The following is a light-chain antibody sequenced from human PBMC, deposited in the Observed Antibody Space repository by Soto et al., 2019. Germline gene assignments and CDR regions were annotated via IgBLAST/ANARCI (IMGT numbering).Light chain of an antibody. V-gene: IGKV1-33*01. CDR3: KQYSIWRK. CDR2: DAS. Sequence: DIQITHSPSSLSASVVDRVTITFQASQDINKNLIWYQQKPGKAPKLLIYDASDLETGVPSRFSGSGSGKEFTLTISSLQSEDFAVYYCKQYSIWRKFGQGTKVDIK. CDR1: QDINKN. J-gene: IGKJ1*01.